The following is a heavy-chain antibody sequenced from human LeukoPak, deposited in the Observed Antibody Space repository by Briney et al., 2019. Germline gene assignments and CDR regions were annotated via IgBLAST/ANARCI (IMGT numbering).Heavy chain of an antibody. D-gene: IGHD3-22*01. J-gene: IGHJ4*02. V-gene: IGHV3-30-3*01. CDR2: ISYDGSNK. CDR1: GFTFSSYA. CDR3: APYDSSGTFDY. Sequence: PGGSLRLSCAASGFTFSSYAMHWVRQAPGKGLEWVAVISYDGSNKYYADSVKGRFTISRDNSKNTLYLQMNSLRAEDTAVYYCAPYDSSGTFDYWGQGTLVTVSS.